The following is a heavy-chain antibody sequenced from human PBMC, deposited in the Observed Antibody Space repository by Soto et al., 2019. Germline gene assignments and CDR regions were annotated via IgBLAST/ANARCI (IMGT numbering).Heavy chain of an antibody. Sequence: QLQLQESGSGLVKPSQTLSLTCAVSGGSISSGGYSWTWIRQPPGKGLEWIGYIYHSGNTYYNPSLNRRVTTSVDRSKNQFTLNLSSVTAADTAVYSCASKVAADEALDVWGQGTMVTVSS. CDR1: GGSISSGGYS. CDR2: IYHSGNT. CDR3: ASKVAADEALDV. V-gene: IGHV4-30-2*01. D-gene: IGHD2-15*01. J-gene: IGHJ3*01.